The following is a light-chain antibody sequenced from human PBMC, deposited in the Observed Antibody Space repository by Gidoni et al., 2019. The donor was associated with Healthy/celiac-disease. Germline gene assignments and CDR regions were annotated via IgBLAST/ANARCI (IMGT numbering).Light chain of an antibody. V-gene: IGKV1-6*01. J-gene: IGKJ1*01. Sequence: AIQMTQSPSSLSASVGDRVTITCRASQGIRNDLGWYQQKPGKAPKLLIYASSSLQSGVPSRFSGSGSGTDFTLTISSLQPEDFATYYCLQDYNYPWTFXXXTKVEIK. CDR2: ASS. CDR3: LQDYNYPWT. CDR1: QGIRND.